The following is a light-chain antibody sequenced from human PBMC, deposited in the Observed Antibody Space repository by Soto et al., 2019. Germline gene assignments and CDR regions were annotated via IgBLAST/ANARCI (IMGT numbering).Light chain of an antibody. CDR1: QSVSSNY. V-gene: IGKV3-20*01. CDR2: GAS. Sequence: ESVLTQSPGTLSVSPGERATLSCRASQSVSSNYLAWYQQKPGQAPRLLIYGASTRATGIPDRFSGSGSGTDFTLTISRMEPDDSAVYYCQQYGSSPTFGQGTKVDIK. J-gene: IGKJ1*01. CDR3: QQYGSSPT.